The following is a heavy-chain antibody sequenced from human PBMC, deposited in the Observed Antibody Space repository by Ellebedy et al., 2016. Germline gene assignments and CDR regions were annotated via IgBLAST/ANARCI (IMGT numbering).Heavy chain of an antibody. D-gene: IGHD6-19*01. CDR2: IKSKIDCETK. Sequence: GESLKISCTTSGFTFTNAWMHWVRQAPGKGLEWVGRIKSKIDCETKDYAAPVKGRFILSRDDSESTVYLQMNSLKTEDTAMYYCNTGVGWYCDYWGQGTLVTVSS. CDR1: GFTFTNAW. CDR3: NTGVGWYCDY. J-gene: IGHJ4*02. V-gene: IGHV3-15*07.